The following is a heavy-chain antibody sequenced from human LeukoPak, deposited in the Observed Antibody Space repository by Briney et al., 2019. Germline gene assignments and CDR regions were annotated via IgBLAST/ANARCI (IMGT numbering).Heavy chain of an antibody. J-gene: IGHJ4*02. CDR3: ARASEKQQPDSDH. CDR2: IIPIFGTA. V-gene: IGHV1-69*05. D-gene: IGHD6-13*01. CDR1: GGTFSSYA. Sequence: GASVKVSCKASGGTFSSYAISSVRQAPGRGLEWMGRIIPIFGTANYAQKFQGRVTITTDESTSTAYMELSSLRSEDTAVYYCARASEKQQPDSDHWSQGTLVTVSS.